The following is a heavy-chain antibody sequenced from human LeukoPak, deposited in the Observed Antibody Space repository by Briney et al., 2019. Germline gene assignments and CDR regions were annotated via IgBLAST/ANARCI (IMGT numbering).Heavy chain of an antibody. CDR3: ARGPIWTPLGVVTAILAFDI. J-gene: IGHJ3*02. CDR1: GGSFSGYY. CDR2: INHSGST. Sequence: SETLSLTCAVYGGSFSGYYWSWIRQPPGKGLEWIGEINHSGSTNYNPSPKSRVTISVDTSKNQFSLKLSSVTAADTAVYYCARGPIWTPLGVVTAILAFDIWGQGTMVTVSS. V-gene: IGHV4-34*01. D-gene: IGHD2-21*02.